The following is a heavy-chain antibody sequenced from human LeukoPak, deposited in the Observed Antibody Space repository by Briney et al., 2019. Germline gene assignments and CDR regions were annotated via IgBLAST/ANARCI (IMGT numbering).Heavy chain of an antibody. D-gene: IGHD6-19*01. V-gene: IGHV1-18*01. J-gene: IGHJ4*02. CDR2: ISAYNGNT. CDR3: ARDLRYSSGWYYFDY. CDR1: GGTFSSYA. Sequence: ASVKVSCKASGGTFSSYAISWVRQAPGQGLEWTGWISAYNGNTNYAQKLQGRVTMTTDTSTSTAYMELRSLRSDDTAVYYCARDLRYSSGWYYFDYWGQGTLVTVSS.